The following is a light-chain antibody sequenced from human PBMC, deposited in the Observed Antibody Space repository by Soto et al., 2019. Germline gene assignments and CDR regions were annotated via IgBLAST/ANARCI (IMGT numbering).Light chain of an antibody. CDR3: QKYNSALGGFT. CDR1: QGISNY. V-gene: IGKV1-27*01. CDR2: AAS. J-gene: IGKJ3*01. Sequence: DIPMTQSPSSLSASVGDRVTITCRASQGISNYLAWYQQKPGKVPKLLIYAASTLQSGVPSRFSGSGSGTDFTLTISSLQPEDVATYYCQKYNSALGGFTFGPGNKVDIK.